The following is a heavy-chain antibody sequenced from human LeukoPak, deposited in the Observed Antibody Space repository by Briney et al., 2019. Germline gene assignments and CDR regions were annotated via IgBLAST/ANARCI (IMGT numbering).Heavy chain of an antibody. Sequence: SETLSLTCTVSGGSISNYYWSWIRQPPGKGLEWIGYIYYSGSTNYNPSLKSRVTISVDTSKNQFSLKLNSVTATDTAVYYCARRAYGSGSFNRYYFDYWGQGTLVAVSS. CDR2: IYYSGST. J-gene: IGHJ4*02. CDR1: GGSISNYY. V-gene: IGHV4-59*08. D-gene: IGHD3-10*01. CDR3: ARRAYGSGSFNRYYFDY.